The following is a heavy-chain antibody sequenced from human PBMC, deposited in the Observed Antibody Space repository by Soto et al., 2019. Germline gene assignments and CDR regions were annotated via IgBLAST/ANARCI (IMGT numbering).Heavy chain of an antibody. CDR1: GGSISSNNYC. J-gene: IGHJ4*02. CDR2: IYYSGST. V-gene: IGHV4-39*07. Sequence: PSETLSLTCTVSGGSISSNNYCWGRQRPAQGQGREWIGSIYYSGSTYYNPSLKSRVTISVDTSKNQFSLKLSSVTAADTAVYYCARGALNYYDSSGYQRYFDYWGQGTLVTVSS. D-gene: IGHD3-22*01. CDR3: ARGALNYYDSSGYQRYFDY.